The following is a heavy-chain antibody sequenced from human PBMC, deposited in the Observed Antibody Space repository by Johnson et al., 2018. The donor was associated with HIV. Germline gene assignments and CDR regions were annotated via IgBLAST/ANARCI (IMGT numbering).Heavy chain of an antibody. Sequence: QVQLVESGGGLVQPGASLRLSCSASVFTFSTYVMYWVRQAPGKGLEWVALISHDGSNAYYADSVKGRFTISRDNAKNSLYLQMNSLRAEDTAVYYCAKTEDAFDIWGQGTMVTVSS. CDR3: AKTEDAFDI. CDR2: ISHDGSNA. J-gene: IGHJ3*02. CDR1: VFTFSTYV. V-gene: IGHV3-30*18.